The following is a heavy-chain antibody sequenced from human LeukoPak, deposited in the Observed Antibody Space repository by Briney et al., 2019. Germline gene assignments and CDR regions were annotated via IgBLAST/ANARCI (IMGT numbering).Heavy chain of an antibody. CDR2: ISSSSSYI. CDR1: GFTFSSYS. D-gene: IGHD6-13*01. J-gene: IGHJ6*03. V-gene: IGHV3-21*01. CDR3: ARVAVHSSSEIPYYYYYMDV. Sequence: GSLILSCAASGFTFSSYSMNWVRQAPGKGLEWVSSISSSSSYIYYADSVKGRFTISRDNAKNSLYLQMNSLRAEDTAVYYCARVAVHSSSEIPYYYYYMDVWGKGTTVTVSS.